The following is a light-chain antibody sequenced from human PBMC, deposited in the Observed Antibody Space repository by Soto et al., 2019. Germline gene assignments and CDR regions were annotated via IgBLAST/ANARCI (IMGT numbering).Light chain of an antibody. CDR3: QQYGSSPLT. CDR2: GAS. Sequence: EIVMTQSAAALSMSLGERATLSCRASQSVSSNLAWYQQKPGQAPRLLIYGASSRATGIPDRFSGSGSGTDFTLTISRLEPEDFAVYYCQQYGSSPLTFGGGTKVDIK. J-gene: IGKJ4*01. V-gene: IGKV3-20*01. CDR1: QSVSSN.